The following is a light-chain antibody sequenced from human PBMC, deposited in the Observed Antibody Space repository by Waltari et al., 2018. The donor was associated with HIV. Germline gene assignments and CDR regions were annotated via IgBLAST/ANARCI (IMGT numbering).Light chain of an antibody. CDR1: ALPNQY. CDR2: KDS. Sequence: SYELTQPPSLSVSPGRPASITCSGDALPNQYAYWYQQKAGQAPVLIIYKDSERPSGIPERFSGSSSGTTVTLTISGVQAEDEADDYCQSTDSSGTYVVFGGGTKVTVL. CDR3: QSTDSSGTYVV. V-gene: IGLV3-25*03. J-gene: IGLJ2*01.